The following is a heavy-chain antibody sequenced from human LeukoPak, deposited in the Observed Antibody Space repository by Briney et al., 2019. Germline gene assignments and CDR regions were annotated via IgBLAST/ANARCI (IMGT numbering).Heavy chain of an antibody. CDR1: GGSISSSSYY. CDR2: INHSGST. V-gene: IGHV4-39*07. J-gene: IGHJ5*02. D-gene: IGHD3/OR15-3a*01. CDR3: ARRAPPRTGYYRASFDP. Sequence: SETLSLTCTVSGGSISSSSYYWSWIRQPPGKGLEWIGEINHSGSTNYNPSLKSRVTISVDTSKNQFSLKLSSVTAADTAVYYCARRAPPRTGYYRASFDPWGQGTLVTVSS.